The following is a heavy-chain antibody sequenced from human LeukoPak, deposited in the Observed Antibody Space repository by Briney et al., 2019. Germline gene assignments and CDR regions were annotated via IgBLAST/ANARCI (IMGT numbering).Heavy chain of an antibody. Sequence: SETLSLTCTVSGGSISSSSYYWGWIRQPPGKGLEWIGSIYYSGSTYYNPSLKSRVTISVDTSKNQFSLKLSSVTAADTAVYYCARHPSPSQYSSGWYGFDYWGQGTLVTVSS. D-gene: IGHD6-19*01. CDR2: IYYSGST. V-gene: IGHV4-39*01. CDR1: GGSISSSSYY. CDR3: ARHPSPSQYSSGWYGFDY. J-gene: IGHJ4*02.